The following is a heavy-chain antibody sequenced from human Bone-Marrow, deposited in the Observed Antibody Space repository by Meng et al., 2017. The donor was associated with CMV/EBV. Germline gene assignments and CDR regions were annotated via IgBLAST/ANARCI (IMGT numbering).Heavy chain of an antibody. J-gene: IGHJ4*02. V-gene: IGHV2-5*02. D-gene: IGHD1-26*01. CDR2: IYWDDDT. Sequence: FSRFSLCISGLGVGWVRQPPGKALDWLALIYWDDDTRYSPSLKSRLTITKDSFRKQVVLQMTNKDPADTATYYCARTSRGYGGSYLHWGQGTLVTVSS. CDR3: ARTSRGYGGSYLH. CDR1: RFSLCISGLG.